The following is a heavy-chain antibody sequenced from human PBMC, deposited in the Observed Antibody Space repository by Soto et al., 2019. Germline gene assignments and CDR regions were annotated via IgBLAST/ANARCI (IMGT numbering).Heavy chain of an antibody. V-gene: IGHV3-30*18. CDR3: AKDLHSSGWAAYNFDY. CDR1: GVTFSNFG. J-gene: IGHJ4*02. D-gene: IGHD6-25*01. CDR2: ISYDGSNK. Sequence: PGGSLRLSXAASGVTFSNFGMHWVRQAPGKGLEWVALISYDGSNKYYADSVKGRFTISRDSTKNTLSLQINSLRAEDSAVYYCAKDLHSSGWAAYNFDYWGQGTLVTVSS.